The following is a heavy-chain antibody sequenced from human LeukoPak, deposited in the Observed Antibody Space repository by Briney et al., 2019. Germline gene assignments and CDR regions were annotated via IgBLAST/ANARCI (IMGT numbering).Heavy chain of an antibody. CDR3: ARARGIAVAGLGDAFDI. J-gene: IGHJ3*02. CDR2: ISYDGSNK. Sequence: TGRSLRLSCAASGFTFSSYAMHWVRQAPGKGLEWVAVISYDGSNKYYADSVKGRFTISRDNSKNTLYLQMNSLRAEDTAVYYCARARGIAVAGLGDAFDIWGQGAMVTVSS. CDR1: GFTFSSYA. V-gene: IGHV3-30*04. D-gene: IGHD6-19*01.